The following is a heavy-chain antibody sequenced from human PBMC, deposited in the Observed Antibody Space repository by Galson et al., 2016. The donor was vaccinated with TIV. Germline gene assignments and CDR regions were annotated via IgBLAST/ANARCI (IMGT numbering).Heavy chain of an antibody. Sequence: SVKVSCKASGYTFTSYHINWVRQATGQGLEWMGWINPDSGNTGYVQKFQGRVTMTGNISASTVYMELSSLRSEDTAVYYCARSWSVVAPNWVDPWGQGTLVTVSS. D-gene: IGHD2-2*01. CDR3: ARSWSVVAPNWVDP. CDR1: GYTFTSYH. V-gene: IGHV1-8*02. CDR2: INPDSGNT. J-gene: IGHJ5*02.